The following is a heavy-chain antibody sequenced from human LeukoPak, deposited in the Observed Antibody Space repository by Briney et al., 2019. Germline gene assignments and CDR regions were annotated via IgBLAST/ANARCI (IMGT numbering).Heavy chain of an antibody. Sequence: GGSLRLSCAASGFTVSSNYMSWVRQAPGKGLEWVSVIYSGGSTYYADSVKGRFTISRDNAKNSLYLQMNSLRAEDTAVYYCAREEVTVTADDAFDIWGQGTMVTVSS. J-gene: IGHJ3*02. CDR3: AREEVTVTADDAFDI. V-gene: IGHV3-66*01. CDR1: GFTVSSNY. D-gene: IGHD2-21*02. CDR2: IYSGGST.